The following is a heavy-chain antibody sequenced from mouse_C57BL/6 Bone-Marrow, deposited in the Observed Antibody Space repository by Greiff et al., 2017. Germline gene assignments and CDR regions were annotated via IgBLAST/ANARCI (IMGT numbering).Heavy chain of an antibody. Sequence: VKLMESGAELVRPGASVTLSCKASGYTFTDYEMHWVKQTPVHGLEWIGAIDPETGGTAYNQKFKGKAILTADKSSSTAYMALRSLTSEDAAVYYCTRCITTVVEGYFDVWGTGTTVTVSS. D-gene: IGHD1-1*01. V-gene: IGHV1-15*01. CDR1: GYTFTDYE. CDR3: TRCITTVVEGYFDV. J-gene: IGHJ1*03. CDR2: IDPETGGT.